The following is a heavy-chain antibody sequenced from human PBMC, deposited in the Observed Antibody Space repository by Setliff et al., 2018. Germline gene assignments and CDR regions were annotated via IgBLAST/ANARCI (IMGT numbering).Heavy chain of an antibody. CDR2: IYYSGST. D-gene: IGHD3-10*01. CDR1: GGSISSGGYY. V-gene: IGHV4-61*08. J-gene: IGHJ6*03. Sequence: SETLSLTCTVSGGSISSGGYYWSWIRQHPGKGLEWIGYIYYSGSTNYNPSLKSRVTISVDSSKNQFSLKLRSVTAADTAVYYCARDRSTVIRGVTSFFYYYMDVWGGGTTVTVSS. CDR3: ARDRSTVIRGVTSFFYYYMDV.